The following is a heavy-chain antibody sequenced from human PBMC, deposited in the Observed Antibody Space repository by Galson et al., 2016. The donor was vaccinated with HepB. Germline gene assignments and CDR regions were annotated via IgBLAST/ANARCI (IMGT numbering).Heavy chain of an antibody. CDR2: ISKDVVNK. Sequence: SLRLSCAASGFAFSDYFMHWVRQAPGKGLEWVAVISKDVVNKYYADSVKGRFTISRDNSKNTLYLQMNSLRTEDTAVYYCARYSPAPDYWGQGTLVTVSS. J-gene: IGHJ4*02. CDR3: ARYSPAPDY. CDR1: GFAFSDYF. D-gene: IGHD2-2*01. V-gene: IGHV3-30*04.